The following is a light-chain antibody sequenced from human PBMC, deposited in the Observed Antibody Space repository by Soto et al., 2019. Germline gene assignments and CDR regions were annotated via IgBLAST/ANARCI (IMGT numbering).Light chain of an antibody. CDR3: QQYGSSLFT. CDR2: GAS. J-gene: IGKJ3*01. Sequence: EIVLTQSPGTLSLSPGERATLSCRASQSVSSSYLAWYQQKPGQAPRLLIYGASSRATGIPDRFSGSGSGTDFTVTISRLEPEVFAVYYCQQYGSSLFTFRPGTKVDIK. CDR1: QSVSSSY. V-gene: IGKV3-20*01.